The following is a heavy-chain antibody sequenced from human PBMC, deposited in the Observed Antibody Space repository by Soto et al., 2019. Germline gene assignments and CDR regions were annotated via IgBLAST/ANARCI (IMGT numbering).Heavy chain of an antibody. Sequence: QVQLVQSGAEVKKPGASVKVSCKASGYTFSSYAMHWVRQAPGQRLEWMGWINAANGNTKYSQKLQGRVTITRDTSXSXAYMELSSLRSEDTAVYYCARGGSISDDKWGYYFDYWDKGALVTVSS. V-gene: IGHV1-3*01. D-gene: IGHD3-16*01. CDR1: GYTFSSYA. CDR3: ARGGSISDDKWGYYFDY. J-gene: IGHJ4*02. CDR2: INAANGNT.